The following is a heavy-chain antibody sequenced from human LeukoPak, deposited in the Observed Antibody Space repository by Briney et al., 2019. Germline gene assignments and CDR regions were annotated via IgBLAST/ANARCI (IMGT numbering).Heavy chain of an antibody. CDR3: ARDGIVGATRAFDI. V-gene: IGHV4-4*07. D-gene: IGHD1-26*01. J-gene: IGHJ3*02. CDR1: GDSITTYY. CDR2: IYTSGST. Sequence: SETLSLTCTVSGDSITTYYWSWIRQPPGKGLEWIGRIYTSGSTNYNPSLKSRVTMSVDTSKSQFSLKLSSVTAADTAVYYCARDGIVGATRAFDIWGQGTMVTVSS.